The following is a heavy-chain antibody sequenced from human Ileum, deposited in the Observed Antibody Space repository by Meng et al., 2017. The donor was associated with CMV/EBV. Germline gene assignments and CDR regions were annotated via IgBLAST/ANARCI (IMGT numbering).Heavy chain of an antibody. CDR2: INRDASEL. Sequence: GGSLRLSCAASAFTFSSYWMTWVRQAPGKGLEWVASINRDASELHYLDSVKGRFTISRDNAKNTLYLQMNSLGVDDTAIYYCARDSFPYSSDKWGQGTLVTVSS. V-gene: IGHV3-7*01. CDR1: AFTFSSYW. D-gene: IGHD2-15*01. J-gene: IGHJ4*01. CDR3: ARDSFPYSSDK.